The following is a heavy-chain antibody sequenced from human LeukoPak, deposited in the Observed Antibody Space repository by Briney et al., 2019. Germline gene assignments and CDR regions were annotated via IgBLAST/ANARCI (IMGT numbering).Heavy chain of an antibody. J-gene: IGHJ5*02. D-gene: IGHD2-21*01. V-gene: IGHV4-61*01. Sequence: SETLSLTCTVSGGSVSSGSYYWSWIRQPPGKGLEWIGYIYYGGSTNYNPSLKSRVTISVDTSKNQFSLKLSSVTAADTAVYYCARDKDRGEGWFDPWGQGTLVTVSS. CDR2: IYYGGST. CDR1: GGSVSSGSYY. CDR3: ARDKDRGEGWFDP.